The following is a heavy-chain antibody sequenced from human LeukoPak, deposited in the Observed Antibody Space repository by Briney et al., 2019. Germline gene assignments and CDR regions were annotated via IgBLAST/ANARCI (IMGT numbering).Heavy chain of an antibody. J-gene: IGHJ3*02. CDR3: TTTDYGGNSDDAFDI. CDR1: GFTFSNAW. D-gene: IGHD4-23*01. Sequence: GGSLRLSCAASGFTFSNAWMSWVRQAPGKGLEWVGRIKSKTDGGTTDYAAPVKGRFTISRDDSKNTLYLQMNSLKTGDTAVYYCTTTDYGGNSDDAFDIWGQGTMVTVSS. CDR2: IKSKTDGGTT. V-gene: IGHV3-15*01.